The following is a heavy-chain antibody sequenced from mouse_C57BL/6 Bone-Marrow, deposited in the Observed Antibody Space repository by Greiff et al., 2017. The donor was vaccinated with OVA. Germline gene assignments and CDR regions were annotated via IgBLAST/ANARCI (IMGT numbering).Heavy chain of an antibody. CDR1: GYTFTSYG. J-gene: IGHJ4*01. V-gene: IGHV1-81*01. CDR3: ARRSNYHYAMDY. D-gene: IGHD2-5*01. CDR2: IYPRSGNT. Sequence: VQRVESGAELARPGASVKLSCKASGYTFTSYGISWVKQRTGQGLEWIGEIYPRSGNTYYNEKFKGKATLTADKSSSTAYMELRSLTSEDSAVYFCARRSNYHYAMDYWGQGTSVTVSS.